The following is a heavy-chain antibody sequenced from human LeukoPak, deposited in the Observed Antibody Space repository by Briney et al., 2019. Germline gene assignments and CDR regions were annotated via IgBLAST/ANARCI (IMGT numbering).Heavy chain of an antibody. D-gene: IGHD6-13*01. J-gene: IGHJ5*02. Sequence: PSETLSLTCTVSGGSISSYYWSWIRQPPGKGLEWFVYIYYSGSTNYNPSLKSRVTISVDTSKNQFSLKLSSVTAADTAVYYCARDLGASSSWVKWFDPWGQGTLVTVSS. CDR3: ARDLGASSSWVKWFDP. CDR2: IYYSGST. CDR1: GGSISSYY. V-gene: IGHV4-59*01.